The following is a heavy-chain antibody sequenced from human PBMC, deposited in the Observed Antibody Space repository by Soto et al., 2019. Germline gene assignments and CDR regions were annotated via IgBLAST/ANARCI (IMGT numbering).Heavy chain of an antibody. CDR1: GFTFSSYE. D-gene: IGHD3-22*01. CDR3: ARGSFFYETSGYYPPDY. CDR2: ISSSSSYI. J-gene: IGHJ4*02. Sequence: GGSLRLSCAASGFTFSSYEMNWVRQAPGTGLEWVASISSSSSYIEYADSMKGRFTISRDNAKNSVHLQMRSLRAEDTAVYYCARGSFFYETSGYYPPDYWGQGTLVTVSS. V-gene: IGHV3-21*01.